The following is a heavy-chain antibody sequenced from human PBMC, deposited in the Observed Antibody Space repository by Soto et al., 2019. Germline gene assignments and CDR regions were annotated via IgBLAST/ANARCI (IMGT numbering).Heavy chain of an antibody. CDR1: GGSISSSSYY. CDR3: ARAHNHDFWSGLNWFDP. CDR2: IYYSGST. D-gene: IGHD3-3*01. V-gene: IGHV4-39*01. J-gene: IGHJ5*02. Sequence: SETLSLTCTVSGGSISSSSYYWGWIRQPPGKGLEWIGSIYYSGSTYYNPSLKSRVTISVDTSKNQFSLKLSSVTAADTAVYYCARAHNHDFWSGLNWFDPWGQGTLVTVSS.